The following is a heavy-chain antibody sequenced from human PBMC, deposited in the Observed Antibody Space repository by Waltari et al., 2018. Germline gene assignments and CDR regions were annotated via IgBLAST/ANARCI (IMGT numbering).Heavy chain of an antibody. J-gene: IGHJ4*02. V-gene: IGHV4-34*01. CDR1: GGSFSGYY. CDR3: ARLTPRQQLVQTRDY. Sequence: QVQLQQWGAGLLKPSETLSLTCAVYGGSFSGYYWSWIRQPPGKGLEWIGEINHSGSTNYNPSRKSRVTISVDTSKNQFSLKLSSVTAADTAVYYCARLTPRQQLVQTRDYWGQGTLVTVSS. D-gene: IGHD6-13*01. CDR2: INHSGST.